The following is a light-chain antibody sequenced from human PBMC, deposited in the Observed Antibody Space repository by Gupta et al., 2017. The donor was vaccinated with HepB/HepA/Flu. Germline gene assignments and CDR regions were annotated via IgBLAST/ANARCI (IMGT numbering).Light chain of an antibody. Sequence: QSVLTQPPSVSGAPGQRVTISCTGSSSNIGAGYDVHWYQQLPGTAPNLLIYGNSNRPSGVPDRFSGSKSGTSASLAITGLQAEDEADYYCQSYDSSLSGPGLFGGGTKLTVL. CDR1: SSNIGAGYD. CDR2: GNS. V-gene: IGLV1-40*01. CDR3: QSYDSSLSGPGL. J-gene: IGLJ2*01.